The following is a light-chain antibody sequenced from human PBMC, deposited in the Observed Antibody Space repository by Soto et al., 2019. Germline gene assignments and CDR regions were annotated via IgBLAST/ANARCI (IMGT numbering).Light chain of an antibody. V-gene: IGLV1-51*01. Sequence: QSVLTQPPSVSAAPGQTVTISCSGSSSNIANNYVSWYQQLPGTAPKLLIYDNNKRPSGIPDRFSGSKSGTSATLDITGLQTGDEADYYCGTWDSSLSPYWVFGGGTKLTVL. J-gene: IGLJ3*02. CDR3: GTWDSSLSPYWV. CDR2: DNN. CDR1: SSNIANNY.